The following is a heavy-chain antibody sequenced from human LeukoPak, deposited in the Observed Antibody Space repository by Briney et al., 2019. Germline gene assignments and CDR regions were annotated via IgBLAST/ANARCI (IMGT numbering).Heavy chain of an antibody. CDR2: INPSGGST. V-gene: IGHV1-46*01. D-gene: IGHD5-24*01. CDR1: GYTFTSYY. CDR3: ARDRERWIQLGYFDY. J-gene: IGHJ4*02. Sequence: ASVKVSCKASGYTFTSYYMHWVRQAPGQGLEWMGIINPSGGSTSYAQKFQGRVTMTRDTSTSTVYMELSSLRSEDTAVYYCARDRERWIQLGYFDYWGQGTLATVSS.